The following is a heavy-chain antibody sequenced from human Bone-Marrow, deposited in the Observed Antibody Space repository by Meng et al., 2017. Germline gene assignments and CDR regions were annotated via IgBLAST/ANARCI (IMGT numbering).Heavy chain of an antibody. CDR2: INHSGST. D-gene: IGHD4-11*01. CDR3: ARGPTTMAHDFDY. J-gene: IGHJ4*02. V-gene: IGHV4-34*01. CDR1: GGAFSDYY. Sequence: GQRQQWGAGLLKPSETLSLTCVVSGGAFSDYYWSWIRQPPGKGLEWIGEINHSGSTNYNPSLERRATISVDTSQNNLSLKLSSVTAADSAVYYCARGPTTMAHDFDYWGQGTLVTVSS.